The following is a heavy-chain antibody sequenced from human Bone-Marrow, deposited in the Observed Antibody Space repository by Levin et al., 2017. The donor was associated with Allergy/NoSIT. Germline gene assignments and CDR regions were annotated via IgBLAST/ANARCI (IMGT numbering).Heavy chain of an antibody. D-gene: IGHD2-15*01. CDR3: AKVIGYCSGGSCYSIDY. CDR1: GFTFSSYG. J-gene: IGHJ4*02. Sequence: QSGGSLRLSCAASGFTFSSYGMHWVRQAPGKGLEWVAVISYDGSNKYYADSVKGRFTISRDNSKNTLYLQMNSLRAEDTAVYYCAKVIGYCSGGSCYSIDYWGQGTLVTVSS. V-gene: IGHV3-30*18. CDR2: ISYDGSNK.